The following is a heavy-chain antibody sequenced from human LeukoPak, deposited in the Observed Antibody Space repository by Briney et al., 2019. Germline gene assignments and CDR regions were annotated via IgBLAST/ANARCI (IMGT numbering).Heavy chain of an antibody. CDR2: IYHSGST. D-gene: IGHD3-3*01. J-gene: IGHJ5*02. Sequence: SQTLSLTCAVSGGSISSGGYSWSWIRQPPGKGLEWIGYIYHSGSTYYNPSLKSRVTISVDRSKNQFSLKLSSVTAADTAVYYCASFGYWFDPWGQGTLVTVSP. CDR1: GGSISSGGYS. V-gene: IGHV4-30-2*01. CDR3: ASFGYWFDP.